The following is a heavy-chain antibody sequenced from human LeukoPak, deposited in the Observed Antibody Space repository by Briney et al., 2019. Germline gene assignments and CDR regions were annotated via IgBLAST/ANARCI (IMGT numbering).Heavy chain of an antibody. V-gene: IGHV3-30-3*01. CDR1: GFTFSSYA. Sequence: GGSLRLSRAASGFTFSSYAMHWVRQAPGKGLEWVAVISYDGSNKYYADSVKGRFTISRDNSKNTLYLQMNSLRAEDTAVYYCASAVLLWFGNQGPGAYWGQGTLVTVPS. D-gene: IGHD3-10*01. CDR3: ASAVLLWFGNQGPGAY. J-gene: IGHJ4*02. CDR2: ISYDGSNK.